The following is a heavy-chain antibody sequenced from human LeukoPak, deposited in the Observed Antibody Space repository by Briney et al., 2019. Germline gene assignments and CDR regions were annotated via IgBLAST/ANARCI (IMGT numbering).Heavy chain of an antibody. Sequence: PGVAVRLSCAASGFTFSTYWMHWVRQAPGKGLVWVSRIKSDGSSTTYADSVKGRFTISRDNAKNTVYLQMNSLRDEDTAVYYCARFYYDSSRGAYWGRGTLVTVS. CDR3: ARFYYDSSRGAY. CDR1: GFTFSTYW. D-gene: IGHD3-22*01. CDR2: IKSDGSST. J-gene: IGHJ4*02. V-gene: IGHV3-74*01.